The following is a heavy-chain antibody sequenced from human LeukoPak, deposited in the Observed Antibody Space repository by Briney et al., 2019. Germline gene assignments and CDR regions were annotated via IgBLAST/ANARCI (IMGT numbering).Heavy chain of an antibody. CDR1: GGSISSGGYY. CDR2: IYYSGST. Sequence: EASETLSLTCTVSGGSISSGGYYWSWIRQHPGKGLEWIGYIYYSGSTYYNPSLKSRVTISVDTSKNQFSLKLSSVTAADTAVYYCARVRRSGNWFGDMFDPWGQGTLVTVSS. J-gene: IGHJ5*02. D-gene: IGHD3-10*01. V-gene: IGHV4-30-4*08. CDR3: ARVRRSGNWFGDMFDP.